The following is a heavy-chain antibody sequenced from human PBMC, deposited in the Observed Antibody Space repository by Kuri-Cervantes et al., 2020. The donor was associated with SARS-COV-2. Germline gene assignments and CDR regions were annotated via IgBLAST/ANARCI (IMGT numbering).Heavy chain of an antibody. CDR3: ARDQVDADY. Sequence: GESLKISCAASGFTFSSYGMHWVRQAPGKGLEWVAFIRYDGSNKYYADPVKGRFTISRDNSKNTLYLQMNSLRAEDTAVYYCARDQVDADYWGQGTLVTVSS. D-gene: IGHD2-15*01. V-gene: IGHV3-30*02. CDR1: GFTFSSYG. CDR2: IRYDGSNK. J-gene: IGHJ4*02.